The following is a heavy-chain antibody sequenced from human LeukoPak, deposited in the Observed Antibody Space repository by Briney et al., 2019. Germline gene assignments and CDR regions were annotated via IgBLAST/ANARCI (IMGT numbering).Heavy chain of an antibody. Sequence: SVKVSCKASGYTFTSYDISWVRQAPGQGLEWMGRIIPIFGTANYAQKFQGRVTITTDESTSTAYMELSSLRSEDTAVYYCARVSGDAFDIWGQGTMVTVSS. CDR1: GYTFTSYD. CDR3: ARVSGDAFDI. J-gene: IGHJ3*02. D-gene: IGHD3-10*01. CDR2: IIPIFGTA. V-gene: IGHV1-69*05.